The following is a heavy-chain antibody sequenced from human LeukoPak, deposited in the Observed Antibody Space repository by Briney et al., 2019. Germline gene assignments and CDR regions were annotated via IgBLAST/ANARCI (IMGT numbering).Heavy chain of an antibody. V-gene: IGHV4-59*08. CDR2: IYYSGST. D-gene: IGHD3-10*01. J-gene: IGHJ5*02. CDR1: GGSISSDY. CDR3: ARLATRITMVRGVTRNWFDP. Sequence: PSETLSLTCTVSGGSISSDYWSWIRQPPGKGLEWIGYIYYSGSTNYNPSLKSRVTISVDTSKNQFSLKLSSVTAADTAVYYCARLATRITMVRGVTRNWFDPWGQGTLVTVSS.